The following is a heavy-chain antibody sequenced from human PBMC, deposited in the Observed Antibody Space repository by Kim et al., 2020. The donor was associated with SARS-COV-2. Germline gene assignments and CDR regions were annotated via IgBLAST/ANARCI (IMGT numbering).Heavy chain of an antibody. CDR3: ARDVRFEVYSISDYGVDG. D-gene: IGHD2-21*01. J-gene: IGHJ6*01. CDR2: ITYDGSHK. V-gene: IGHV3-30*03. Sequence: GGSLRLSCAASGFTFSSYGMHWVRQAPGKGLEWVAVITYDGSHKYYADSVKGRFTISRDNSKNTLYLQMNSLRAEDTAVYYCARDVRFEVYSISDYGVDGWGQGTTVTVSS. CDR1: GFTFSSYG.